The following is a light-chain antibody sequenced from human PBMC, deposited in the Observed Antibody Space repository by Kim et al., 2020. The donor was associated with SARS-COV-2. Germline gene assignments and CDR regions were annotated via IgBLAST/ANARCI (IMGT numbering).Light chain of an antibody. CDR2: DAS. V-gene: IGKV1-39*01. CDR1: QNIDTN. Sequence: ASIGDRVTITCRASQNIDTNLNWYQQKPGKAPKLLIYDASTLQSRVPSRFSGRGSGTDFTLTVSSLQPEDFATYSCQQSYSTPRTFGQGTKVDIK. J-gene: IGKJ1*01. CDR3: QQSYSTPRT.